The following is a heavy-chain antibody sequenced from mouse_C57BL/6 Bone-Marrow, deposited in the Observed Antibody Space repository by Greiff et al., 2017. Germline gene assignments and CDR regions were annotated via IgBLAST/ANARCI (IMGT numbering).Heavy chain of an antibody. V-gene: IGHV10-1*01. J-gene: IGHJ4*01. CDR1: GFSFNTYA. CDR2: IRSKSNNYAT. Sequence: GGGLVQPKGSLKLSCAASGFSFNTYAMNRVRQAPGKGLEWVARIRSKSNNYATYYADSVKDRFTISRDDSDSMLYLQMNNLKTEDTAMYYCVRGGSSNMDYWGQGTSVTVSS. CDR3: VRGGSSNMDY.